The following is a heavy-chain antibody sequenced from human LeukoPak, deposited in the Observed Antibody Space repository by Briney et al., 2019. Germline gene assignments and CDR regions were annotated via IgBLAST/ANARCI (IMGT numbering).Heavy chain of an antibody. CDR1: GGSFSGYY. V-gene: IGHV4-34*01. Sequence: PSETLSLTCAVYGGSFSGYYWSWIRQPPGKGLEWIGEINHSGSTNYNPPLKSRVTISVDTSKNQFSLKLSSVTAADTAVYYCAREGVAAHDAFDIWGQGTMVTVSS. J-gene: IGHJ3*02. CDR2: INHSGST. D-gene: IGHD2-15*01. CDR3: AREGVAAHDAFDI.